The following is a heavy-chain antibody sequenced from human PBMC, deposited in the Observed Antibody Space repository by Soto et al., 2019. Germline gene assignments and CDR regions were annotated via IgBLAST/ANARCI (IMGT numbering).Heavy chain of an antibody. CDR3: ARVAGHKNARFDT. J-gene: IGHJ4*01. V-gene: IGHV1-2*02. CDR2: INPGSGVT. CDR1: GYSFTKDH. Sequence: QVQLVQSGAEVKKPGASVKVSCKASGYSFTKDHMHWVRQAPGQGLEWMGWINPGSGVTNQAQKFQGRVTMTRDTSITTTYMELNSLTSDDTAVYYCARVAGHKNARFDTWGHGALVTVSS. D-gene: IGHD1-1*01.